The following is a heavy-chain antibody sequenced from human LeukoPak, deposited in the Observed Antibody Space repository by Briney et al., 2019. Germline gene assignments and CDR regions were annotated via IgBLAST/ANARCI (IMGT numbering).Heavy chain of an antibody. J-gene: IGHJ3*02. Sequence: SETLSLTCTVSDGSISSYYWSWIRQPPGKGLEWIGYIYYSGSTNYNPSLKSRVTISVDTSKNQFSLKLSSVTAADTAVYYCARVYYDILTGYYDSPDAFDIWGQGTMVTVSS. CDR3: ARVYYDILTGYYDSPDAFDI. D-gene: IGHD3-9*01. CDR2: IYYSGST. CDR1: DGSISSYY. V-gene: IGHV4-59*08.